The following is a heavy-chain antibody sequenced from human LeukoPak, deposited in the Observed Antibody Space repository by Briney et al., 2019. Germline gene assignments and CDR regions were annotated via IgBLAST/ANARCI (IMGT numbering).Heavy chain of an antibody. CDR3: AKGSSGGVDF. CDR1: GGSIRSSY. J-gene: IGHJ4*02. Sequence: SETLSLTCTVSGGSIRSSYWSWIRQPPGKGLEWIGYIYDSGSTNYNPSLKSRVTISVDTSKNHFSLKLNSVTAADTAVYYCAKGSSGGVDFWGQGTLVTVSS. CDR2: IYDSGST. D-gene: IGHD6-6*01. V-gene: IGHV4-59*01.